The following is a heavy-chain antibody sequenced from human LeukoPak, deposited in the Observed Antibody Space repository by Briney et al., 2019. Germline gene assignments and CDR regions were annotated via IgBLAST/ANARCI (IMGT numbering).Heavy chain of an antibody. Sequence: PSETLSLTCTVSGDSISSSNYYWGWIRQPPGKGLEWIGTISHTQNTNYNPSLKSRVTISVDTSKNQFSLKLSSVTAADTAVYYCARLAGYGSGSYYPDYWGQGTLVTVSS. D-gene: IGHD3-10*01. CDR2: ISHTQNT. CDR1: GDSISSSNYY. CDR3: ARLAGYGSGSYYPDY. V-gene: IGHV4-39*07. J-gene: IGHJ4*02.